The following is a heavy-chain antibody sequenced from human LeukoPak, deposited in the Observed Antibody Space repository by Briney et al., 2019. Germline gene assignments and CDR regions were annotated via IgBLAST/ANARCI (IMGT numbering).Heavy chain of an antibody. J-gene: IGHJ4*02. CDR3: ARENYYGSGSYYSY. Sequence: SQTLSLTCTVSSGSISSGSYYWSWIRQPAGKGLEWIGRIYTSGSTNYNPSLKSRVTISVDTSKNQFSLKLSSVTAADTAVYYCARENYYGSGSYYSYWGQGTLVTVSS. V-gene: IGHV4-61*02. CDR2: IYTSGST. D-gene: IGHD3-10*01. CDR1: SGSISSGSYY.